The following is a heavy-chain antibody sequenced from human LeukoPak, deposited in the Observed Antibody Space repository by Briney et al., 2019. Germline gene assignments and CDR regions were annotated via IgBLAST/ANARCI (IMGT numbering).Heavy chain of an antibody. J-gene: IGHJ4*02. D-gene: IGHD1/OR15-1a*01. CDR1: GGAIRSHY. V-gene: IGHV4-4*07. CDR2: IYSSGYT. CDR3: ARGEHSVDS. Sequence: SETLSLTCTVSGGAIRSHYWNWIRQPAGKGLEWIGRIYSSGYTNDNPSLKSRITMSVDMSKNQFSLRLNSVTAADTAVYYCARGEHSVDSWGQGRLVTVSS.